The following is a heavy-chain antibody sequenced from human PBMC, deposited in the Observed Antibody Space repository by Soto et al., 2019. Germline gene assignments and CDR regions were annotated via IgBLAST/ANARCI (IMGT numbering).Heavy chain of an antibody. Sequence: PGGSLRLSCAASGFTFSSYGMHWVRQAPGKGLEWVAVISYDGSNKYYAGSVKGRFTISRDNSKNTLYLQMNSLRAEDTAAYYCAKDLYYYGSGSYSYYYYGMDVWGQGTTVTVSS. J-gene: IGHJ6*02. CDR1: GFTFSSYG. V-gene: IGHV3-30*18. CDR3: AKDLYYYGSGSYSYYYYGMDV. D-gene: IGHD3-10*01. CDR2: ISYDGSNK.